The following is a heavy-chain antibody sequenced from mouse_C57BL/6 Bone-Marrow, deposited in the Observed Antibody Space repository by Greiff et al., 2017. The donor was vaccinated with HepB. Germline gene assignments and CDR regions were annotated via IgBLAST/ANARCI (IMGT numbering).Heavy chain of an antibody. J-gene: IGHJ1*03. D-gene: IGHD1-1*01. Sequence: VQLQQPGAELVKPGASVKLSCKASGYTFTSYWMHWVKQTPGRGLEWIGRIDPNSGGTNYNEKFKSKATLTVDKPSSTAYMQLSSLTSEDSAVYYYASRYCSSYEYFDVWGTGTTVTVSS. CDR3: ASRYCSSYEYFDV. V-gene: IGHV1-72*01. CDR1: GYTFTSYW. CDR2: IDPNSGGT.